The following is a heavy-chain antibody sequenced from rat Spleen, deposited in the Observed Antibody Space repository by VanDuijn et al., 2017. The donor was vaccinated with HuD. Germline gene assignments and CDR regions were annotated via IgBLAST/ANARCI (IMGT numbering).Heavy chain of an antibody. D-gene: IGHD1-7*01. V-gene: IGHV5-22*01. CDR1: GFTFSHYY. J-gene: IGHJ2*01. Sequence: EVQLVESGGGLVQPGRSLKLSCAASGFTFSHYYMAWVRQAPTKGLEWVASISYEGSSTYYRDSVKGRFTISRDNAKSSLYLQMNSLRSEDTATYYCARQGGYDYHFDYWGQGVMVTVSS. CDR2: ISYEGSST. CDR3: ARQGGYDYHFDY.